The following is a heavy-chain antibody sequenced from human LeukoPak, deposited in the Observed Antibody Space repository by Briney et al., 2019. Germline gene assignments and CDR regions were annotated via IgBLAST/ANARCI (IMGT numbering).Heavy chain of an antibody. CDR2: INPNSGGS. V-gene: IGHV1-2*02. D-gene: IGHD4-17*01. CDR3: ARSYGDYLLSLFDP. J-gene: IGHJ5*02. Sequence: ASVKVSCKASGYTFTGYYMHWVRQAPGQGLEWMGWINPNSGGSNYAQKFQGRVTMTRDTSISTAYMELSRLRSEDTAVYYCARSYGDYLLSLFDPWGQGTLVTVSS. CDR1: GYTFTGYY.